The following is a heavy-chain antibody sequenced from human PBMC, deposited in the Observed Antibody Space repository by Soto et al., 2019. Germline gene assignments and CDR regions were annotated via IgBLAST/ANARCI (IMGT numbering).Heavy chain of an antibody. CDR3: THWGGATVLRGLAV. CDR1: GFTFGTYT. Sequence: QVLESGGNSVQPGGSLRLSCAASGFTFGTYTMSWVRLAPGKGLEWVSAISATGDSTYYADSVKGRFTISRDNSKNTLHVQMDSLRVEDTALYCVTHWGGATVLRGLAVWGHGTTVTVSS. J-gene: IGHJ6*02. V-gene: IGHV3-23*01. CDR2: ISATGDST. D-gene: IGHD3-10*01.